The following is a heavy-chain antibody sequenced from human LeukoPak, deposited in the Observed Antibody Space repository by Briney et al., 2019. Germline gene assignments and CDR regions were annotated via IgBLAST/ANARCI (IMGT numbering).Heavy chain of an antibody. V-gene: IGHV5-51*01. CDR2: ILPGDSDS. J-gene: IGHJ5*02. CDR3: ARQYYDILTGPNWFDP. Sequence: GESLKTSGKGSGYSFSSYWIGGVRQMPGKGLEWMGIILPGDSDSRYSPSFQGQVTISADKSISTAYLQWSSLKASDTAMYYCARQYYDILTGPNWFDPWGQGTLVTVSS. CDR1: GYSFSSYW. D-gene: IGHD3-9*01.